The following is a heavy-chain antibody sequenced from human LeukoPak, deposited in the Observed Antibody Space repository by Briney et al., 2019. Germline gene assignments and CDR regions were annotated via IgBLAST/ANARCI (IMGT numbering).Heavy chain of an antibody. D-gene: IGHD6-13*01. Sequence: ETLSLTCTVSGGSISSSSYYWGWIRQPPGKGLEWIGSIYYSGSTYYNPSLKSRVTISVDTSKNQFSLKLSSVTAADTAVYYCARLGDSSSWVDYGGQGTLVTVSS. V-gene: IGHV4-39*01. CDR1: GGSISSSSYY. CDR2: IYYSGST. CDR3: ARLGDSSSWVDY. J-gene: IGHJ4*02.